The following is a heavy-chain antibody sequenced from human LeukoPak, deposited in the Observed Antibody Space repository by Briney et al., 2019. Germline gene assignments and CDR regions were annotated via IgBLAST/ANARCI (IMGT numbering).Heavy chain of an antibody. CDR3: ARGQGIAALFDY. D-gene: IGHD6-13*01. V-gene: IGHV4-59*01. CDR1: GGSISSYY. CDR2: IYYSGST. J-gene: IGHJ4*02. Sequence: PSETLSLTCTVSGGSISSYYWSWIRQPPGKGLEWIGYIYYSGSTNYNPSLKSRVTISVDTSKNQFSLKLSSVTAADTAVYYCARGQGIAALFDYWGQGTLVTVSS.